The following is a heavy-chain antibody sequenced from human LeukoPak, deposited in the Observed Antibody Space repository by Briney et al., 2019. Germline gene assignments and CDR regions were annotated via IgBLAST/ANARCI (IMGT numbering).Heavy chain of an antibody. CDR1: GFTFSNYG. CDR2: ISGSGGST. CDR3: AKGFYDSSGYLFDY. V-gene: IGHV3-23*01. D-gene: IGHD3-22*01. J-gene: IGHJ4*02. Sequence: GGFLRLSCAASGFTFSNYGMSWVRQAPGKGLEWVSGISGSGGSTYYADSVKGRFTISRDNSKNTLYLQVNSLRAEDTAVYYCAKGFYDSSGYLFDYWGQGTLVTVSS.